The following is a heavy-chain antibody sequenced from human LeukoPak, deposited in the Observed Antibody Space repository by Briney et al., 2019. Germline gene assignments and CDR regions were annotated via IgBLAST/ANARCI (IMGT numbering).Heavy chain of an antibody. V-gene: IGHV3-21*01. CDR1: GFTFSSYS. Sequence: GGSLRLSCAASGFTFSSYSMNWARQAPGKGLEWVSSISSSSSYIYYADSVKGRFTISRDNAKNSLYLQMNSLRAEDTAVYYCARGWLQGFGYWGQGTLVTISS. D-gene: IGHD5-24*01. J-gene: IGHJ4*02. CDR3: ARGWLQGFGY. CDR2: ISSSSSYI.